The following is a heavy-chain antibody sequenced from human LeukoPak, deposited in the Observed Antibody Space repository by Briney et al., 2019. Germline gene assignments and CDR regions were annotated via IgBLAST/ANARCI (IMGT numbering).Heavy chain of an antibody. Sequence: PGGSLRLSCAASGFTFSSYGMSWVRKAPGKGLEWVSAISGSGGSTYYADSVKGRFTISRDNAKNTLYLQMNSLRAEDTAVYYCAKSKEEQWLVLYYFDYWGQGPLVTVSS. V-gene: IGHV3-23*01. D-gene: IGHD6-19*01. CDR3: AKSKEEQWLVLYYFDY. CDR2: ISGSGGST. J-gene: IGHJ4*02. CDR1: GFTFSSYG.